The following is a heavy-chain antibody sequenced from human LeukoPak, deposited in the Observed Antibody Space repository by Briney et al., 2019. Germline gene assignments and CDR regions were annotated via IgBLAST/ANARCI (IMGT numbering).Heavy chain of an antibody. Sequence: GASVKVSCEASGYTFTSYYMHWVRQAPGQGLEWMGIINPSGGSTSYAQKFQGRVTMTRDMSTSTVYMELSSLRSEGTAVYYCARVHSGSPSSMGYWGQGTLVTVSS. D-gene: IGHD1-26*01. V-gene: IGHV1-46*01. CDR1: GYTFTSYY. J-gene: IGHJ4*02. CDR2: INPSGGST. CDR3: ARVHSGSPSSMGY.